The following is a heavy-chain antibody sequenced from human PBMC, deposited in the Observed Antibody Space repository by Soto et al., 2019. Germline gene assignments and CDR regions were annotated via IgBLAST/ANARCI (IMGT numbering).Heavy chain of an antibody. D-gene: IGHD6-13*01. V-gene: IGHV3-30*03. Sequence: QVQLVESGGGVVQPGRSLRLSCAAAGFTFGNFGIHWVRQAPGKGLEWVADISSDGSRKFYADSVKGRFTISRDNSKTTLYLQMNSLRTEDTAVYFCARGCSGGTNCFYFDFWGQGILVTVSS. J-gene: IGHJ4*02. CDR1: GFTFGNFG. CDR3: ARGCSGGTNCFYFDF. CDR2: ISSDGSRK.